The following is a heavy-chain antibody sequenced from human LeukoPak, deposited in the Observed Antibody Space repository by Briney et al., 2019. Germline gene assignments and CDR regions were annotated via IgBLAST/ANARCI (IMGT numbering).Heavy chain of an antibody. D-gene: IGHD3-16*02. J-gene: IGHJ4*02. V-gene: IGHV3-7*01. CDR1: GFTFSSYW. CDR3: AREQTPVIHYYFDS. CDR2: IEQDGSDY. Sequence: GGSLRPSCAASGFTFSSYWMSWVRQAPGKGLEWVANIEQDGSDYYYVDSVKGRFTISRDNAKNSLYLQMNSLRAEDTAVYYCAREQTPVIHYYFDSWGQGTLVTVSS.